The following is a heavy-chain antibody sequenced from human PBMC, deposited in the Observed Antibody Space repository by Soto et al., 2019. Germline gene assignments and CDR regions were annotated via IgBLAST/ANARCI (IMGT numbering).Heavy chain of an antibody. V-gene: IGHV3-48*03. D-gene: IGHD1-26*01. CDR1: GFSFNSYE. CDR3: ARGVGLSGKYYALDI. J-gene: IGHJ3*02. CDR2: IDTRGTTI. Sequence: GSLRLSCAASGFSFNSYEMNWVRQSPRKGLEFVSYIDTRGTTITYAESVKGRFAISRDNAKNSLFLQMNSLRAEDTAVYYCARGVGLSGKYYALDIWGQGTMVTVSS.